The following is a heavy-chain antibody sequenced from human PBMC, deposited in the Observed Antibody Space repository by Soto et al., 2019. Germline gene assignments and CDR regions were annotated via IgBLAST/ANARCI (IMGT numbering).Heavy chain of an antibody. D-gene: IGHD4-17*01. CDR3: AIDTTAVNQTYYFDY. Sequence: EASVKVSCKASGYTFTTYGISWVRQAPGQGLEWMGWISAYNGNTNYAQSLQCRVTMTTDTSTSTAYMELRSLRSGDTAVYYCAIDTTAVNQTYYFDYWGQGTLVTVSS. V-gene: IGHV1-18*04. CDR2: ISAYNGNT. CDR1: GYTFTTYG. J-gene: IGHJ4*02.